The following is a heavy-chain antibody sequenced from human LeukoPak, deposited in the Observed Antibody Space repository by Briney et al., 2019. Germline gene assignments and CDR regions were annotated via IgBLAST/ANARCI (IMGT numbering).Heavy chain of an antibody. D-gene: IGHD3-10*01. CDR1: GGSISSTGYC. V-gene: IGHV4-61*09. Sequence: SETLSLTCTVSGGSISSTGYCWSWIRQPAGKGLEWIGHIYTNGNTNYNPSLKSRVTISVDKSKNQFSLKLSSVTAADTAVYYCARVSGSDYFDYWGQGTLVTVSS. J-gene: IGHJ4*02. CDR3: ARVSGSDYFDY. CDR2: IYTNGNT.